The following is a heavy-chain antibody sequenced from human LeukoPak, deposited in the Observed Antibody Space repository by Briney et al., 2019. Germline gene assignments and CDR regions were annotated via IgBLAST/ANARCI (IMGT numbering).Heavy chain of an antibody. CDR1: GFTFRSYS. J-gene: IGHJ4*02. D-gene: IGHD6-19*01. CDR3: AKDRSRSYSSFDS. Sequence: GGSLRLSCAASGFTFRSYSMNWVRQAPGKGLEWVSAIDPSSTYIYYADSVKGRFTISRDNAENSLYLQMNSLRVEDTAVYYCAKDRSRSYSSFDSWGQGTLVTVSS. CDR2: IDPSSTYI. V-gene: IGHV3-21*01.